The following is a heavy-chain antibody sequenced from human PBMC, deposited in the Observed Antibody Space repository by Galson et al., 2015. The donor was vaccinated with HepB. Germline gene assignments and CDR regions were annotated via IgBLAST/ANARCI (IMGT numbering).Heavy chain of an antibody. CDR1: GFTFTSSA. D-gene: IGHD6-6*01. Sequence: SVKVSCKASGFTFTSSAVQWVRQARGQRLEWIGWIVVGSGNTNYAQKFQERVTITRDMSTSTAYMELSSLRSEDTAVYYCAAYNSFSSPPPNWGQGTLVTVSS. J-gene: IGHJ4*02. V-gene: IGHV1-58*01. CDR3: AAYNSFSSPPPN. CDR2: IVVGSGNT.